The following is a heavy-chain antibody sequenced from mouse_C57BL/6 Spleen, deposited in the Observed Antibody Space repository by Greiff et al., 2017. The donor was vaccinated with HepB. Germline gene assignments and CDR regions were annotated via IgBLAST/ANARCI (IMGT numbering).Heavy chain of an antibody. J-gene: IGHJ1*03. D-gene: IGHD1-1*01. CDR1: GYTFTEYT. V-gene: IGHV1-62-2*01. CDR3: ARHEDDGTFYYGSSPGYFDV. Sequence: QVQLKESGAELVKPGASVKLSCKASGYTFTEYTIHWVKQRSGQGLEWIGWFYPGSGSIKYNEKFKDKATLTADKSSSTVYMELSRLTSEDSAVYFCARHEDDGTFYYGSSPGYFDVWGTGTTVTVSS. CDR2: FYPGSGSI.